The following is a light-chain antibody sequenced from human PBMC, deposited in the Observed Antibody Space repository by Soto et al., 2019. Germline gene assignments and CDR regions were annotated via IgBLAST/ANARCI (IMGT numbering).Light chain of an antibody. Sequence: DIQMTQSPSSLSASVGDRVTITCQASQDISNYLNWYQQKPGKAPKLLIYDASNLETGVPSRFSGSGSGTDFTFTISSLQPEDIATYYCQQYDNLRGLGGGTKVDIK. J-gene: IGKJ4*01. CDR2: DAS. V-gene: IGKV1-33*01. CDR3: QQYDNLRG. CDR1: QDISNY.